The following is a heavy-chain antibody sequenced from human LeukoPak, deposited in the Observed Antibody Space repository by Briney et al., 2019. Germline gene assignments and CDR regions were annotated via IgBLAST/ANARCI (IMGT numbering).Heavy chain of an antibody. D-gene: IGHD2-2*01. CDR3: AVVGANCSSTSCYVRNYYYYGMDV. CDR2: IYPGDSDT. V-gene: IGHV5-51*01. CDR1: GYSFTSYW. J-gene: IGHJ6*02. Sequence: GESLKISCKGSGYSFTSYWIGWVRQMPGKGLEWMGIIYPGDSDTRYSPSFQGQVTISADKSISTAYLQWSSLKASDTAMCYCAVVGANCSSTSCYVRNYYYYGMDVWGQGTTVTVSS.